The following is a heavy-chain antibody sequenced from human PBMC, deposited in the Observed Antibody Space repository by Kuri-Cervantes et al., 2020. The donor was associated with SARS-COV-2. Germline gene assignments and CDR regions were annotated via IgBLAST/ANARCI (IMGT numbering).Heavy chain of an antibody. V-gene: IGHV3-74*01. J-gene: IGHJ5*02. Sequence: GDSMKITCTAFGITISRYWVDWVRQVPGKGMVWVSRISNDGTYTDYADSVKGRFTISRDTAKNTVYLQMNSLRAEDTAVYHCARVLQGAIGVDWNTMGHLGNWFDPWGQGTLVTVSS. CDR2: ISNDGTYT. CDR1: GITISRYW. CDR3: ARVLQGAIGVDWNTMGHLGNWFDP. D-gene: IGHD3-3*01.